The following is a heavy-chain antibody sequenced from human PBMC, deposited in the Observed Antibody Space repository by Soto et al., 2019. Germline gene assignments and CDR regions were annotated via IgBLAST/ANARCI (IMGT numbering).Heavy chain of an antibody. CDR1: GYTFTGYY. D-gene: IGHD1-26*01. CDR2: INPNSGGT. J-gene: IGHJ6*02. Sequence: GASVKVSCKASGYTFTGYYMHWVRQAPGQGLEWMGWINPNSGGTNYAQKFQGWVTMTRDTSISTAYMELSRLRSDDTAVYYCARTPREGLGYYYHYGMDVWGQGTTVTVSS. V-gene: IGHV1-2*04. CDR3: ARTPREGLGYYYHYGMDV.